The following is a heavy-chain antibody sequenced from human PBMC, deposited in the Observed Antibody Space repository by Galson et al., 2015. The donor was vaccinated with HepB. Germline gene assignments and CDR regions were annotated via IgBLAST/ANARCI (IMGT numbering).Heavy chain of an antibody. CDR3: ARGGPRCQGWCWLDS. V-gene: IGHV1-8*01. CDR1: GYTFSNHD. J-gene: IGHJ5*01. D-gene: IGHD2-21*01. CDR2: MNPNSGNT. Sequence: SVKVSCKASGYTFSNHDINWVRQATGQGLEWMGRMNPNSGNTGYAQEFQGRVTMARDTSISTVYMELTSLRSDDTAVYYCARGGPRCQGWCWLDSWGQGTLVTISS.